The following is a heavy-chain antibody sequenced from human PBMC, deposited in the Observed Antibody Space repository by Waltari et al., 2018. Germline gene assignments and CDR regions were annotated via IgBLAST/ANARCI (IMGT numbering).Heavy chain of an antibody. D-gene: IGHD6-19*01. V-gene: IGHV1-2*06. J-gene: IGHJ3*02. CDR1: GYTFTGYY. Sequence: QVQLVQSGAEVKKPGASVKVSCKASGYTFTGYYMHWVRQAPGQGLEWMGRINPNSGGTNYAQKVQGRVTMTRDTSISTAYMELSRLRSDDTAVYYCAREPSGWYQGAFDIWGQGTMVTVSS. CDR2: INPNSGGT. CDR3: AREPSGWYQGAFDI.